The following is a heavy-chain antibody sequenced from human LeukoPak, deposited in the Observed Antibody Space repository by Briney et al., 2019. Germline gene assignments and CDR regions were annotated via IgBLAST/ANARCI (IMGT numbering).Heavy chain of an antibody. Sequence: ASVKVSCKASGYTFTGYYMHWVRHATGQGLEWMVWINPNSGGTNYAQKFQGRVTMTRDTSISTAYMELSRLRSDDTAVYYCARVPEGYSYDYYFDYWGQGTLVTVSS. J-gene: IGHJ4*02. CDR3: ARVPEGYSYDYYFDY. CDR1: GYTFTGYY. D-gene: IGHD5-18*01. CDR2: INPNSGGT. V-gene: IGHV1-2*02.